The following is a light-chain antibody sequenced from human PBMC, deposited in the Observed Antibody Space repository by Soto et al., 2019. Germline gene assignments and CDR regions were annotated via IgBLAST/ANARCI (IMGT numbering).Light chain of an antibody. CDR1: QGISSY. V-gene: IGKV1-9*01. Sequence: DIQLTQSPSFLSASVGDRVTITCRASQGISSYLAWFQQKPGKAPKVLIYAASILQGGVPSRFSGSGSGTEFTLTICSLQPEDFATYYCQQLNSYPLTFGGGTKVEIK. CDR3: QQLNSYPLT. CDR2: AAS. J-gene: IGKJ4*01.